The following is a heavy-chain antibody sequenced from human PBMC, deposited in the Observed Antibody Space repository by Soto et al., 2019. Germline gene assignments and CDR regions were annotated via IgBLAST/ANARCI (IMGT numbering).Heavy chain of an antibody. J-gene: IGHJ6*02. CDR1: GLSVRNNY. V-gene: IGHV3-23*01. CDR2: ISGSGGST. CDR3: AKDLVGTAMAHPYGMDV. Sequence: GGSLRLSCTASGLSVRNNYMSWVRQAPGMGLEWVSAISGSGGSTYYADSVKGRFTISRDNSKNTLYLQMNSLRAEDTAVYYCAKDLVGTAMAHPYGMDVWGQGTTVTVSS. D-gene: IGHD5-18*01.